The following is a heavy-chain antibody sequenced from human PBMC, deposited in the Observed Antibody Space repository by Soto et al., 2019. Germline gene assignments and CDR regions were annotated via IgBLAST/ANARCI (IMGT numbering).Heavy chain of an antibody. Sequence: PGGSLRLSCAASGFTFSSYEMNWVRQAPGKGLEWASYISSSGSTIYYADSVKGRFTIPRDNAKNSLYLQMNSLRAEDTAVYYCARGGNWAVYYYYGMDVWGQGTTVTVSS. CDR3: ARGGNWAVYYYYGMDV. CDR2: ISSSGSTI. V-gene: IGHV3-48*03. CDR1: GFTFSSYE. J-gene: IGHJ6*02. D-gene: IGHD1-1*01.